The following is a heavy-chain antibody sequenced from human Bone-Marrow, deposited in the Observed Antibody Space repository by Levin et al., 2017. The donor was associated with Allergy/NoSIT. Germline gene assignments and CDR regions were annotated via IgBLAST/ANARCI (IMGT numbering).Heavy chain of an antibody. CDR3: AKDRVGAVAGTGGYGMDV. Sequence: SLKISCAASGFTFDDYAMHWVRQAPGKGLEWVSGISWNSGSIGYADSVKGRFTISRDNAKNSLYLQMNSLRAEDTALYYCAKDRVGAVAGTGGYGMDVWGQGTTVTVSS. D-gene: IGHD6-19*01. CDR1: GFTFDDYA. J-gene: IGHJ6*02. V-gene: IGHV3-9*01. CDR2: ISWNSGSI.